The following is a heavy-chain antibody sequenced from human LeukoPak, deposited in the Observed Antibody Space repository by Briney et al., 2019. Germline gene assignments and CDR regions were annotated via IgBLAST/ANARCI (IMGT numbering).Heavy chain of an antibody. J-gene: IGHJ3*02. CDR3: ARRDWVSGAVRAFDI. CDR2: ISNDSVDK. CDR1: RYRFRDYY. D-gene: IGHD3-3*01. V-gene: IGHV3-11*04. Sequence: PGGSLRLSCVGSRYRFRDYYMRGIRQAPGKGLEWVSYISNDSVDKYYVDSVRGRFTISRDNAKKSMYLQMSCLRVEDTAVYYCARRDWVSGAVRAFDIWGQGTMVTVSS.